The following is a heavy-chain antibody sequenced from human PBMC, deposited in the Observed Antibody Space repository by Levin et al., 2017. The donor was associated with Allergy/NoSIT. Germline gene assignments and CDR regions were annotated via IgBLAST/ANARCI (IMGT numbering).Heavy chain of an antibody. Sequence: GGSLRLSCAASGFTFSSYAMHWVRQAPGKGLEWVAVISYDGSNKYYADSVKGRFTISRDNSKNTLYLQMNSLRAEDTAVYYCAREQQLGPGDAFDIWGQGTMVTVSS. D-gene: IGHD6-13*01. CDR1: GFTFSSYA. CDR3: AREQQLGPGDAFDI. V-gene: IGHV3-30-3*01. CDR2: ISYDGSNK. J-gene: IGHJ3*02.